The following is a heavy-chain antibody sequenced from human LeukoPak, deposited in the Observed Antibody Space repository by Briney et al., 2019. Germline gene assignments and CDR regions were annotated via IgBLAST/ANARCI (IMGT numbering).Heavy chain of an antibody. CDR2: IYSGGTT. CDR3: AIMLISSGYYVDY. V-gene: IGHV3-53*01. D-gene: IGHD3-22*01. CDR1: GFTVSSNY. Sequence: PGGSLRLSCAASGFTVSSNYMSWVRQAPGKGLEWVSVIYSGGTTYYADSVKGRFTISRDNSKNTLYLQMNSLRAEDTAVYYCAIMLISSGYYVDYWGQGTLVTVSS. J-gene: IGHJ4*02.